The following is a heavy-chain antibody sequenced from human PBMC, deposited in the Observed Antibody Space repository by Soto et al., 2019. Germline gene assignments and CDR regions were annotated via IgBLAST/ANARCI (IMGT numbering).Heavy chain of an antibody. V-gene: IGHV3-23*04. Sequence: EVQLVESGGVLVQPGGSLRVSCAASGFTFTNHAMSWVRQAPGKGLEWVSAISGSGGGTYYADSVKGRFTISRDTYDHTLYLPLQSLRAADTAVYFCARGGGMFGELTLYFDHWGQGTLVTVSS. CDR2: ISGSGGGT. CDR1: GFTFTNHA. J-gene: IGHJ4*02. D-gene: IGHD3-10*02. CDR3: ARGGGMFGELTLYFDH.